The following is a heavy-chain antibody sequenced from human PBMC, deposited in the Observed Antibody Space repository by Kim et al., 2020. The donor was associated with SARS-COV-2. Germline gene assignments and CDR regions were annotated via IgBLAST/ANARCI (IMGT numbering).Heavy chain of an antibody. J-gene: IGHJ6*02. Sequence: GGSLRLSCAASGFTVSSNYMSWVRQAPGKGLEWVSVIYSGGSTYYADSVKGRFTISRDNSKNTLYLQMNSLRAEETAVYYRAGERAYYNYGMDVWGQGTTGTLSS. CDR3: AGERAYYNYGMDV. V-gene: IGHV3-53*01. CDR2: IYSGGST. CDR1: GFTVSSNY.